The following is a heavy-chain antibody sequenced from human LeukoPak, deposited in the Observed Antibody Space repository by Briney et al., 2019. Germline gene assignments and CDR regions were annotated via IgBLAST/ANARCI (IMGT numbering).Heavy chain of an antibody. CDR2: ISWNSGSI. V-gene: IGHV3-9*03. CDR3: AKAKGSLLWFGELSLDY. Sequence: GGSLRLSCAASGFTFDDYAMHWVRQAPGKGLEGVSGISWNSGSIGYADSVKGRFTISRDNAKNSLCLQMNSLRAEDMALYYCAKAKGSLLWFGELSLDYWGQGTLVTVSS. CDR1: GFTFDDYA. D-gene: IGHD3-10*01. J-gene: IGHJ4*02.